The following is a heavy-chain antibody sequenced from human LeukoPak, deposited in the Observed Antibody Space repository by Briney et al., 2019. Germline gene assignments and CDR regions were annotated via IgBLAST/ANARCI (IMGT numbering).Heavy chain of an antibody. V-gene: IGHV3-23*01. CDR1: GFTFSSYP. CDR3: AARPLMPPRFDY. D-gene: IGHD2-2*01. Sequence: GGSLRPSCAGSGFTFSSYPMSWVRQAPAKGLQWVSAISGGGGSAYYADSVKGRFTISRDNSKGTLYLQMHSLRAEDTAIYYCAARPLMPPRFDYWGQGTLVTVSS. CDR2: ISGGGGSA. J-gene: IGHJ4*02.